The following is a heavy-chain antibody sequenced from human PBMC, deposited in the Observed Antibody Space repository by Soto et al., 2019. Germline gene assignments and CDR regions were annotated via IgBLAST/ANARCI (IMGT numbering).Heavy chain of an antibody. J-gene: IGHJ4*01. V-gene: IGHV3-7*04. CDR1: GFTFSNYW. Sequence: PGGSLRLSCTASGFTFSNYWMSWVRQAPGKGLEWVANIKQDGSEKYYVDSVEGRFTLSRDNAKNSLHLQMNSLRAEDTAIYFCARVAYNHGWIFGYWGQGTLVTVS. CDR3: ARVAYNHGWIFGY. CDR2: IKQDGSEK. D-gene: IGHD6-19*01.